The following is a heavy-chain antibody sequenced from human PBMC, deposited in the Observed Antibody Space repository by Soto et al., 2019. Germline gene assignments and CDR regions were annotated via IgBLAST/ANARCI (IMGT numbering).Heavy chain of an antibody. V-gene: IGHV1-69*01. CDR3: VRGYRENYFYGIDV. CDR2: IIPMFGIG. D-gene: IGHD1-26*01. CDR1: GGSFSQYG. Sequence: VQLLQSGAEVKMPGSSVRVSCKASGGSFSQYGISWVRQAPGQGLEWRGGIIPMFGIGNYAEKFLVRVTITADEYTSTSHTEQSRLRSEHTAVFFVVRGYRENYFYGIDVWGPGTAVTVSS. J-gene: IGHJ6*02.